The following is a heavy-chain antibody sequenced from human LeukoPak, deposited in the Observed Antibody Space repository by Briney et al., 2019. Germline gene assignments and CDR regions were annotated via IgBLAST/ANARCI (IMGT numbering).Heavy chain of an antibody. CDR2: IYTSGST. CDR3: AREYSSSWYPYYFDY. D-gene: IGHD6-13*01. J-gene: IGHJ4*02. V-gene: IGHV4-4*07. CDR1: GGSISSYY. Sequence: PSETLSLTCTVSGGSISSYYWSWIRQPAGKGLEWIGRIYTSGSTNYNPSLKSRVTMSVDTSKNQFSLKLSSVTAADTAVYYCAREYSSSWYPYYFDYWDQGTLVTVSS.